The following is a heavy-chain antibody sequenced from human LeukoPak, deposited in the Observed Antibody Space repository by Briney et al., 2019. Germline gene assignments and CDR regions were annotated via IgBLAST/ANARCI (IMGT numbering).Heavy chain of an antibody. CDR2: IYISGTT. CDR1: GGSINSSSYY. J-gene: IGHJ4*02. V-gene: IGHV4-61*02. Sequence: SQTLSLTCTVSGGSINSSSYYWTWIRQPAGKGLEWIGRIYISGTTYYNPSLKSRVTMSLDTSKNQFSLKLNSVTAADTAIYYCATDDYYGSGSFDYWGQGTLVTVSS. CDR3: ATDDYYGSGSFDY. D-gene: IGHD3-10*01.